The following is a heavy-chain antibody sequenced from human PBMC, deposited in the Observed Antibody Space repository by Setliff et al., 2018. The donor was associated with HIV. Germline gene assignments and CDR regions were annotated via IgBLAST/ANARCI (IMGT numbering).Heavy chain of an antibody. Sequence: VASVKVSCKASGPGFTNVDIHWLRRATGQGLEWIGWMNPNSGVSGYGQKFQGRVTMTRDTSISTAYMELSSLTSEDTAVYYCARGKGVGGVIITGGLDVWGKGTTVTVSS. V-gene: IGHV1-8*01. J-gene: IGHJ6*04. CDR3: ARGKGVGGVIITGGLDV. CDR2: MNPNSGVS. CDR1: GPGFTNVD. D-gene: IGHD3-10*01.